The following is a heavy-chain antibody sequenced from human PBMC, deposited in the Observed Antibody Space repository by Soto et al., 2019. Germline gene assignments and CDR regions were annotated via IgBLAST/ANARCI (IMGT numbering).Heavy chain of an antibody. CDR3: AGGWRWGDY. V-gene: IGHV3-30*03. D-gene: IGHD3-16*01. CDR2: ISYDGSNK. Sequence: QVQVVESGGGVVQPGRSLRLSCAASGFTFSNYGMQWVRQAPGKGLEWVAVISYDGSNKYYADSVKGRFTISRDNSKNTLYLQMNCLRNEDTAVYYCAGGWRWGDYWGQGTLVTVSS. J-gene: IGHJ4*02. CDR1: GFTFSNYG.